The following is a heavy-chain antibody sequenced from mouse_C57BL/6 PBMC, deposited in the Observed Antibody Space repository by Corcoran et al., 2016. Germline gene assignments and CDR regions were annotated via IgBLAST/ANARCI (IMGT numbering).Heavy chain of an antibody. V-gene: IGHV1-39*01. CDR2: INPNYGTT. CDR1: GYSFTAYK. D-gene: IGHD1-1*01. CDR3: AREEGYYGSSSFAY. Sequence: EIQLQQSGPELVKPGASLTISCKASGYSFTAYKMNCVKQRNGKSLEWIGVINPNYGTTSYNQKFKGKATLTVDQSSSTAYMQLNSLTSEDSAVYYCAREEGYYGSSSFAYWGQGTLVTVSA. J-gene: IGHJ3*01.